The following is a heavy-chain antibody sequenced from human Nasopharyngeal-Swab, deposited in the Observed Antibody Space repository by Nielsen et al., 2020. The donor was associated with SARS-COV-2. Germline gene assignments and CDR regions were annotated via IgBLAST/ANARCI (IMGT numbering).Heavy chain of an antibody. V-gene: IGHV4-61*01. CDR1: GGSVSSGSYY. Sequence: ESLKISCTVSGGSVSSGSYYWSWIRQPPGKGLEWIAHVSHSGSANYNPSLQSRVTISIDTYENQFSLKLSSVTAADTVVYYCARNRGRSASLDYWGQGTLVTVSS. J-gene: IGHJ4*02. CDR3: ARNRGRSASLDY. D-gene: IGHD2/OR15-2a*01. CDR2: VSHSGSA.